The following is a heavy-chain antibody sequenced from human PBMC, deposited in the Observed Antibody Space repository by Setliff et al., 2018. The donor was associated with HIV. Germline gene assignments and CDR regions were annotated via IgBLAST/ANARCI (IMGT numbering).Heavy chain of an antibody. D-gene: IGHD3-3*01. V-gene: IGHV1-69-2*01. Sequence: GASVKVSCKASGYTFTDYYIHWVQQAPGKGLEWMGRVDPEDGETRIAEKFQGRVTLTAETSKDTAYMELSSLRYEDTAVYYCATMAENNYDLWSAYYRWFDPWGQGTLVTVSS. CDR1: GYTFTDYY. CDR2: VDPEDGET. CDR3: ATMAENNYDLWSAYYRWFDP. J-gene: IGHJ5*02.